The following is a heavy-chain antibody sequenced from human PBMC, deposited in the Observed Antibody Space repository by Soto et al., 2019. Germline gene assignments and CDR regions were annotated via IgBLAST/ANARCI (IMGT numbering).Heavy chain of an antibody. V-gene: IGHV4-31*03. D-gene: IGHD2-15*01. Sequence: QVQLQESGPGLVKPSQTLSLTCTVSGGSISSGGYYWSWIRQHPGKGLEWIGYIYYSGITYYNPSLKRRVTIAVDTSKNQFSLKLSSVTAADTAVYYCARGVPSGGSVSSGGFCFDYWGQGTPVTV. CDR3: ARGVPSGGSVSSGGFCFDY. J-gene: IGHJ4*02. CDR1: GGSISSGGYY. CDR2: IYYSGIT.